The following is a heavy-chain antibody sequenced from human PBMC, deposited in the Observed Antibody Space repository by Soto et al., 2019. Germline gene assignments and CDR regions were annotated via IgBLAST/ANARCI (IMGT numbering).Heavy chain of an antibody. Sequence: GASVKVSCKASGGTFSSYAISWVRQAPGQGLEWMGGIIPIFGTANYAQKFQGRVTITADKSTSTAYMELSSLRSEDTAVYYCARVWYYYDSSGYEGAFDIWGQGTMVTVSS. CDR1: GGTFSSYA. D-gene: IGHD3-22*01. CDR3: ARVWYYYDSSGYEGAFDI. J-gene: IGHJ3*02. V-gene: IGHV1-69*06. CDR2: IIPIFGTA.